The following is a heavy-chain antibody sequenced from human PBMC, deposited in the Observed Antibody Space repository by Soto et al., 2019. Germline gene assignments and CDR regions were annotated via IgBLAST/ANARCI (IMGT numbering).Heavy chain of an antibody. CDR3: VRYDRINMKPYSPEGFHI. J-gene: IGHJ3*02. D-gene: IGHD3-3*02. CDR2: VYYGGAIFYSGNI. V-gene: IGHV4-39*01. CDR1: GDSISSSNSH. Sequence: SETLSLTCTVSGDSISSSNSHWGWTRQPPGKGLEYIGSVYYGGAIFYSGNIYYNPSLKSRVTISVDTSKNQFSLRLSSVTAADTGVYYCVRYDRINMKPYSPEGFHIWGQGTMVTVS.